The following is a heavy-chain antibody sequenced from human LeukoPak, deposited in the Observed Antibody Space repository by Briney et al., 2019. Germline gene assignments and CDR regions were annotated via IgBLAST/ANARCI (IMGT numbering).Heavy chain of an antibody. CDR1: GGSISSSSYY. Sequence: PSETLSLTCTVSGGSISSSSYYWGWIRQPPGKGLEWIGSIYYSGSTYYNPSLKSRVTISVDTSKNQFSLKLSSVTAADTAVYYCARQSGYSYGNFDYWGQGTLVTVSS. CDR3: ARQSGYSYGNFDY. V-gene: IGHV4-39*01. D-gene: IGHD5-18*01. CDR2: IYYSGST. J-gene: IGHJ4*02.